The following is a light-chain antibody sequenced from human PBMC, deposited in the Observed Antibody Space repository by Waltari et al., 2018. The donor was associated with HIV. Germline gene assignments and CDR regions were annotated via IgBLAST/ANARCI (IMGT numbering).Light chain of an antibody. CDR3: GAWDSSLSAWV. CDR2: DNN. CDR1: NSNLGNNY. Sequence: QSVLTQPPSMSMALGQKVTISCSGINSNLGNNYVSWYLQVPGTAPKLLIYDNNKRPSEIPDRFSGSKTGTSATLGITGLQTVDEADYYCGAWDSSLSAWVFGGGTTLTVL. J-gene: IGLJ3*02. V-gene: IGLV1-51*01.